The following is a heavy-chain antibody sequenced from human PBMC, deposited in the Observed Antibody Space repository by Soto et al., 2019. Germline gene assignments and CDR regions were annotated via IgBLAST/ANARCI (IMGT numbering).Heavy chain of an antibody. CDR2: IYPGDSDT. D-gene: IGHD6-6*01. Sequence: GESLKISCKGSGYSFTSYWIGWVRQMPGKGLEWMGIIYPGDSDTRYSPSFQGQVTISADKSTSTAYLQWSSLKASDTAMYYCARLIGSSSSRGVGYYYYGMDVWGQGTTVTVSS. V-gene: IGHV5-51*01. J-gene: IGHJ6*02. CDR1: GYSFTSYW. CDR3: ARLIGSSSSRGVGYYYYGMDV.